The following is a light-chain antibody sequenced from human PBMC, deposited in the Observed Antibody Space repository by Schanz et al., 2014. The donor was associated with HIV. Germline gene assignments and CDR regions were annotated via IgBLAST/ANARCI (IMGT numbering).Light chain of an antibody. CDR3: CSFTSSNTLV. V-gene: IGLV1-40*01. CDR1: SSNIGSVYD. J-gene: IGLJ2*01. CDR2: ANS. Sequence: QSVLTQPPSVSGAPGQRVTISCTGSSSNIGSVYDVHWYQQLPGTAPKHLIFANSDRPSGVPDRFSGSKSGNTASLTISGLQAEDEADYYCCSFTSSNTLVFGGGTKVTVL.